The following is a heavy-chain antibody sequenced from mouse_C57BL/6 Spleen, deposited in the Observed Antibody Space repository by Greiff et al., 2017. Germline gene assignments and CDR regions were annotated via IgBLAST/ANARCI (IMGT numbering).Heavy chain of an antibody. CDR1: GYTFTDYN. Sequence: VQLQQSGPELVKPGASVKMSCKASGYTFTDYNMHWVKQSHGKSLEWIGYINPNNGGTSYNQKFKGKATLPVNKASSTAYMALRSLTSEDSAVYYCARTPYGSSFPYYAMDYWGQGTSVTVSS. J-gene: IGHJ4*01. D-gene: IGHD1-1*01. CDR3: ARTPYGSSFPYYAMDY. V-gene: IGHV1-22*01. CDR2: INPNNGGT.